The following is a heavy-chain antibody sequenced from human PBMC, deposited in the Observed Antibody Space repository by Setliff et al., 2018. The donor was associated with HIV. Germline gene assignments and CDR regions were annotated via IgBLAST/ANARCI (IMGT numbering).Heavy chain of an antibody. V-gene: IGHV3-74*01. CDR2: INSDGSDI. CDR3: ATDLNWEGG. CDR1: GFTFNHHW. J-gene: IGHJ4*02. Sequence: GGSLRLSCAASGFTFNHHWMHWVRQAPGKGLVWVSRINSDGSDITYADSVKGRFIISRDNAKNTLYLHMHTLRAEDTAVYYCATDLNWEGGWGQGTLVTVSS. D-gene: IGHD1-26*01.